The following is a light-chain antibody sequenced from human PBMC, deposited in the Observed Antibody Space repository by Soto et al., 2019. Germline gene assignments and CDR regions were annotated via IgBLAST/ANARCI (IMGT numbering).Light chain of an antibody. CDR2: GNS. Sequence: QSLLTQPPSVSGAPGQRVTISCTGSSSNIGAGYDVHWYQQLPGTAPKLLIYGNSNRPSGVPDRFSGSKSGTSASLAITGLQAEDEADYYCQSYDSSLSGSEWVFGGGTKLTVL. J-gene: IGLJ3*02. CDR3: QSYDSSLSGSEWV. CDR1: SSNIGAGYD. V-gene: IGLV1-40*01.